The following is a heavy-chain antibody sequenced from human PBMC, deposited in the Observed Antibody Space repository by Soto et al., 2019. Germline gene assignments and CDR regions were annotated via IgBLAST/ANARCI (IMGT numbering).Heavy chain of an antibody. J-gene: IGHJ6*02. Sequence: EVQLLESGGGLVQPGGSLRLSCAASGFTFSSYAMSWVRQAPGKGLEWVSAISGSGGSTYYADSVKGRFTISRDNSKNTLYLQMNSLRAEDMAVYYCAYPGGDYGDYGVDYYYGMDVWGQGTTVTVSS. CDR3: AYPGGDYGDYGVDYYYGMDV. D-gene: IGHD4-17*01. V-gene: IGHV3-23*01. CDR1: GFTFSSYA. CDR2: ISGSGGST.